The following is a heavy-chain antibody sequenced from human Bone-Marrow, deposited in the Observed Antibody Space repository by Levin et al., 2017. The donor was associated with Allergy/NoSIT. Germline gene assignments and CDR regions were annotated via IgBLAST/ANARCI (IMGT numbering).Heavy chain of an antibody. V-gene: IGHV3-21*01. Sequence: GGSLRLSCAASGFTFSSYSMNWVRQAPGKGLEWVSSISSSSSYIYYADSVKGRFTISRDNAKNSLYLQMNSLRAEDTAVYYCAARSGGSCSSDMDGWGKGTTVTVSS. J-gene: IGHJ6*03. CDR3: AARSGGSCSSDMDG. CDR2: ISSSSSYI. D-gene: IGHD2-15*01. CDR1: GFTFSSYS.